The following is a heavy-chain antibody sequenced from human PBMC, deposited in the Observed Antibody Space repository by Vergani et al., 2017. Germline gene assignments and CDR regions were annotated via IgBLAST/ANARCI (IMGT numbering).Heavy chain of an antibody. J-gene: IGHJ6*02. V-gene: IGHV3-23*01. CDR2: ISGSGGSP. CDR3: ARASAAGMGYFYGMDV. D-gene: IGHD3-10*01. CDR1: GFTFSSYA. Sequence: EVQLLESGGGLVQPGGSLRLSCAASGFTFSSYAMSWVRQAPGKGLEWVSAISGSGGSPYYADSVKGRFTISRDNSKNTLSLQMNSLRAEDTAVYYCARASAAGMGYFYGMDVWGQGTTVTVSS.